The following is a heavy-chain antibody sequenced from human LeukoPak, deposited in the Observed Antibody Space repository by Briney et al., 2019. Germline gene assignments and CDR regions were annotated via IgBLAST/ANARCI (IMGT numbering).Heavy chain of an antibody. Sequence: SETLSLTCTVSGGSISSYYWSWIRQPPGKGLEWIGYIYYSGSTNYNPSLKSRVTISVDTCKIQFSLKLSSVTAADTAVYYCARGGGGYSYGFGAFDIWGQGTMVTVSS. D-gene: IGHD5-18*01. CDR2: IYYSGST. CDR1: GGSISSYY. J-gene: IGHJ3*02. V-gene: IGHV4-59*08. CDR3: ARGGGGYSYGFGAFDI.